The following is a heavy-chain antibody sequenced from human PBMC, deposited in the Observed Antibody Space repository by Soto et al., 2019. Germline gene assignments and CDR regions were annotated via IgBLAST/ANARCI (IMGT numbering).Heavy chain of an antibody. CDR2: IYHSGSS. D-gene: IGHD3-22*01. V-gene: IGHV4-38-2*01. CDR1: GYSISSGYY. J-gene: IGHJ3*02. Sequence: SETLSLTCAVSGYSISSGYYWGWIRQPPGKGLEWIGSIYHSGSSYYNPSLKSRVTISVDTSKNQFSLKLSSVTAADTAVYYCARGVPYYYDSSSCAFDIWGQGTMVTVSS. CDR3: ARGVPYYYDSSSCAFDI.